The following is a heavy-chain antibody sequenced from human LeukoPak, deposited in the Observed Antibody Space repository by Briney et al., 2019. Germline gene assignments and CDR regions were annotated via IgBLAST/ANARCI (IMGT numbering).Heavy chain of an antibody. CDR2: MYGDGRT. CDR3: ARVRSDTSGWYHFAY. D-gene: IGHD6-19*01. Sequence: PGGSLRLSCAASGITVSNNYMSGVRQAPGKGLDWASIMYGDGRTYYADPVKGRFTISRDNPKNTLYLQMNSLRPEDTAVYYCARVRSDTSGWYHFAYWGQGTLVTVSS. CDR1: GITVSNNY. J-gene: IGHJ4*02. V-gene: IGHV3-53*01.